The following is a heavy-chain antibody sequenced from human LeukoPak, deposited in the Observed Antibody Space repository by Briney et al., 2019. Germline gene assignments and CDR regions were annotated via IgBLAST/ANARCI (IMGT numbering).Heavy chain of an antibody. V-gene: IGHV3-74*01. Sequence: GGSLRLSCAASGLTLRNYWMHWVRQAPGKGLMWLSRITGDGSGTIYAGSGKGRFTISRDNAKNTLYLQMNSLRGDDTAVYFCAAEVSPKVFDYRGQGTLVTVSS. CDR2: ITGDGSGT. CDR1: GLTLRNYW. J-gene: IGHJ4*02. CDR3: AAEVSPKVFDY.